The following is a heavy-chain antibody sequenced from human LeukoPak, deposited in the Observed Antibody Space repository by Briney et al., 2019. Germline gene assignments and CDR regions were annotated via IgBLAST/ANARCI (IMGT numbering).Heavy chain of an antibody. CDR1: GGSISSSSYY. CDR2: IYHSGST. Sequence: SETLSLTCTVSGGSISSSSYYWGWIRQPPGKGLEWIGSIYHSGSTYYNPSLKSRVTVSVDTSKNQFSLKLSSVTAADTAVYYCARTPAFDYWGQGTLVTVSS. V-gene: IGHV4-39*07. J-gene: IGHJ4*02. CDR3: ARTPAFDY.